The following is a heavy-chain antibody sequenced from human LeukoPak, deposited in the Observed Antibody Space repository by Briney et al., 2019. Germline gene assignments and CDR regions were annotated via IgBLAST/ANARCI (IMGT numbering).Heavy chain of an antibody. CDR1: GGSISSSSYY. J-gene: IGHJ5*02. CDR2: IYYSGST. CDR3: AREGAAGNGWFDP. Sequence: PSETLSPTCTVSGGSISSSSYYWGWIRQPPGKGLEWIGSIYYSGSTYYNPSLKSRVTISVDTSKNQFSLKLSSVTAADTAVYYCAREGAAGNGWFDPWGQGTLVTVSS. D-gene: IGHD6-13*01. V-gene: IGHV4-39*07.